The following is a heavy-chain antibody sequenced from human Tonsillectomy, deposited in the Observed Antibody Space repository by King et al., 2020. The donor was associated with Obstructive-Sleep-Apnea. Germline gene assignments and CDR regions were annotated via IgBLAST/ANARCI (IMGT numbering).Heavy chain of an antibody. V-gene: IGHV4-39*07. D-gene: IGHD6-19*01. CDR1: GASISSNSYY. Sequence: LQLQESGPGLVNPSETLYLSCIVSGASISSNSYYWGWIRQPPGKGLEWIGNIYYSGSTYYNPSLKSRVTISLDTSKSQVSLRLSYVTAADTAVYYCARAVAVAGSFDPWGRGTLVSVSS. CDR3: ARAVAVAGSFDP. J-gene: IGHJ5*02. CDR2: IYYSGST.